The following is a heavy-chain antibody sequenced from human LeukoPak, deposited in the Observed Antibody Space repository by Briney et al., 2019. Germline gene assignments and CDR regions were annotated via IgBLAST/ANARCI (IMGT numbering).Heavy chain of an antibody. V-gene: IGHV4-34*01. J-gene: IGHJ6*02. CDR3: AGDYGSGSYYYGMDV. Sequence: PSETLSLTCAVYGGSFSGYYWSWIRQPPGNGLEWIGEINHSGSTNYNPSLKSRVTISVDTSKNQFSLKLSSVTAADTAVYYCAGDYGSGSYYYGMDVWGQGTTVTVSS. D-gene: IGHD3-10*01. CDR2: INHSGST. CDR1: GGSFSGYY.